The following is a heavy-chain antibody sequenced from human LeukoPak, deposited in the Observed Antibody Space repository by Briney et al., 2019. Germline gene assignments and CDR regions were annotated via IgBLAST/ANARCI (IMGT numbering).Heavy chain of an antibody. D-gene: IGHD2/OR15-2a*01. V-gene: IGHV3-66*04. Sequence: GGSLRLSCAASEFTVSSNYMSWVRQAPGKGLEWVSIIYSDGNTNYADSAKGRFTISRDNSKNTLYLQMNSLRAEDTAVYYCASHGTLRYFHHWGQGTLVTVSS. CDR3: ASHGTLRYFHH. J-gene: IGHJ1*01. CDR2: IYSDGNT. CDR1: EFTVSSNY.